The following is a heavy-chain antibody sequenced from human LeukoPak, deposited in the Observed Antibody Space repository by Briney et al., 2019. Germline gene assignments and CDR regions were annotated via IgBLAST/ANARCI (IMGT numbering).Heavy chain of an antibody. V-gene: IGHV3-7*01. CDR2: IKQDESEK. CDR3: ARAGYNYYYYYYGMDV. J-gene: IGHJ6*02. CDR1: GLTFSSYW. D-gene: IGHD5-12*01. Sequence: GGSLRLSCAASGLTFSSYWMSWVRQAPGKGLEWVANIKQDESEKYYVDSVKGRFTISRDNAKNSLYLQMNSLRAEDTAVYYCARAGYNYYYYYYGMDVWGQGTTVTVSS.